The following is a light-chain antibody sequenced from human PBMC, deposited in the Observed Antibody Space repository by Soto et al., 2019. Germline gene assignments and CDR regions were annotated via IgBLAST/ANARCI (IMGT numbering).Light chain of an antibody. J-gene: IGLJ1*01. V-gene: IGLV2-14*01. CDR3: SSYTRSSNYV. CDR2: EVT. Sequence: QSVLTQPASVSGSPGQSITISCTGTGSDVGGYDYVSWYQHHPGKAPKVMIYEVTNRPSGVSNRFSGSKSGNTASLTISGLLAEDEADYYCSSYTRSSNYVFGTGTKVTV. CDR1: GSDVGGYDY.